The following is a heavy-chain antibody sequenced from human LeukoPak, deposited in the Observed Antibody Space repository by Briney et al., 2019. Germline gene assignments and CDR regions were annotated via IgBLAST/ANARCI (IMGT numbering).Heavy chain of an antibody. D-gene: IGHD1-26*01. J-gene: IGHJ3*02. CDR1: GFTFTTYE. V-gene: IGHV3-53*01. CDR2: IYSGGST. CDR3: ARGGSYLSAFDI. Sequence: GGSLRLSCAASGFTFTTYEMNWVRQAPGKGLEGVSIIYSGGSTFYADSVKGRFTISRDNSKNTLYLQMNSLRAEDTAVYYCARGGSYLSAFDIWGQGTMVTVSS.